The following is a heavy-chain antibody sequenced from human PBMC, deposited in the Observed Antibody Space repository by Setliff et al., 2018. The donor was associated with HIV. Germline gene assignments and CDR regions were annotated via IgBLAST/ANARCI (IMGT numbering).Heavy chain of an antibody. V-gene: IGHV1-8*02. CDR3: ARAPARANGVFDF. CDR1: GYTFVHFD. D-gene: IGHD2-8*01. Sequence: ASVKVSCKTSGYTFVHFDIDWVRHAPGQGLEWIGWMTPLIASTGYSRKFQGRVTLTRDLSTGTAYMELNRLISNDTAVYYCARAPARANGVFDFWGQGSLVTVSS. J-gene: IGHJ4*01. CDR2: MTPLIAST.